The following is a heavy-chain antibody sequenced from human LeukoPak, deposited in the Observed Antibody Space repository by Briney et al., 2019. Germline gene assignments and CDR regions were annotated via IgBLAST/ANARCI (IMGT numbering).Heavy chain of an antibody. CDR1: GGSISSSNW. D-gene: IGHD6-6*01. Sequence: PSETLSLTCAVSGGSISSSNWWSWVRQPPGKGLEWIGEIYHSGSTYYNPSLKSRVTISVDTSKNQFSLKLSSVTAADTAVYYCARDTADLSSSSLYNWFDPWGQGTLVTVSS. V-gene: IGHV4-4*02. CDR3: ARDTADLSSSSLYNWFDP. J-gene: IGHJ5*02. CDR2: IYHSGST.